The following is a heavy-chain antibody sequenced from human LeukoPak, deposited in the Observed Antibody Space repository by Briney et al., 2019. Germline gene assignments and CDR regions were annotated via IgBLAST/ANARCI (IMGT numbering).Heavy chain of an antibody. CDR2: MNPNRGCT. J-gene: IGHJ4*01. V-gene: IGHV1-2*07. CDR1: GYTFTSYD. Sequence: ASVNVSCKASGYTFTSYDIHWVRQATGQGLELMGWMNPNRGCTNYAHKFQGRVTMTRDTSISTAYMETSRLRSEDTAVYYCARGIAARRGDYWGQGTLVTVSS. D-gene: IGHD6-6*01. CDR3: ARGIAARRGDY.